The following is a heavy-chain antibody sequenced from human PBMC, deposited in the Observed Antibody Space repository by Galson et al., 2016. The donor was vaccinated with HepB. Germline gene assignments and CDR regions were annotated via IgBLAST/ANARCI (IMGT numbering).Heavy chain of an antibody. CDR2: INHSGST. D-gene: IGHD3-10*01. Sequence: TCAVYGASFSGYYWSWIRQRPGKGLEWIGEINHSGSTNYNPSLKSRVTISLDTSRTQFSLNLSSVTAADTAVYYCRIGSETYSRDYWGQGTLVTVSS. CDR1: GASFSGYY. CDR3: RIGSETYSRDY. V-gene: IGHV4-34*01. J-gene: IGHJ4*02.